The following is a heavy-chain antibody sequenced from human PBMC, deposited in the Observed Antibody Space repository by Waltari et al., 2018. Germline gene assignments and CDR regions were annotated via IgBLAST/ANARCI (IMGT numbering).Heavy chain of an antibody. CDR3: AREYSSSPNWFDP. CDR2: IYTSGST. D-gene: IGHD6-6*01. CDR1: GGSISSGTSY. J-gene: IGHJ5*02. Sequence: QVQLQESGPGLVKPSQTLSLTCTVSGGSISSGTSYWSWIRQPAGKGMEWIGRIYTSGSTNYNPSLKSRVTISVDTSKNQFSLKLSSVTAADTAVYYCAREYSSSPNWFDPWGQGTLVTVSS. V-gene: IGHV4-61*02.